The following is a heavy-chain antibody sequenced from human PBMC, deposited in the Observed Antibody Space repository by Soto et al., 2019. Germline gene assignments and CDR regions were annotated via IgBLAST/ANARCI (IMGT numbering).Heavy chain of an antibody. CDR3: ARDFMYSSSWYSWFDP. Sequence: GGSLRLSCAASGFTFSSYGMHWVRQAPGKGLEWVAVIWYDGSNKYYADSVKGRFTISRDNSKNTLYLQMNSLRAEDTAVYYCARDFMYSSSWYSWFDPWGQGTLVTVSS. J-gene: IGHJ5*02. D-gene: IGHD6-13*01. CDR1: GFTFSSYG. CDR2: IWYDGSNK. V-gene: IGHV3-33*01.